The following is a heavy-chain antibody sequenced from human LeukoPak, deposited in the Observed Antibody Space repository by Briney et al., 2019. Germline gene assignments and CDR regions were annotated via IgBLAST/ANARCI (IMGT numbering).Heavy chain of an antibody. CDR2: ISGSGGST. D-gene: IGHD5-24*01. J-gene: IGHJ5*02. CDR1: GFTFSSYG. V-gene: IGHV3-23*01. CDR3: AKDHEMATIRRFFHEGSPNWFDP. Sequence: GGSLRLSCAASGFTFSSYGMSWVRQAPGKGLEWVSAISGSGGSTYYADSVKGRFTISRDNSKNTLYLQMNSLRAEDTAVYYCAKDHEMATIRRFFHEGSPNWFDPWGQGTLVTVSS.